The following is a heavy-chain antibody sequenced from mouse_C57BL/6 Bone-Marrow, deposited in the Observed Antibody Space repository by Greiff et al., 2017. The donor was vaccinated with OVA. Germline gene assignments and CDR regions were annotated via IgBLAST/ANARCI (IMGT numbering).Heavy chain of an antibody. J-gene: IGHJ3*01. D-gene: IGHD1-1*01. CDR3: ARSYYYGSSSFAY. CDR1: GYTFTSYG. CDR2: IYPRSGNT. V-gene: IGHV1-81*01. Sequence: VKLQESGAELARPGASVKLSCKASGYTFTSYGISWVKQRTGQGLEWIGEIYPRSGNTYYNEKFKGKATLTADKSSSTAYMELRSLTSEDSAVYFCARSYYYGSSSFAYWGQGTLVTVSA.